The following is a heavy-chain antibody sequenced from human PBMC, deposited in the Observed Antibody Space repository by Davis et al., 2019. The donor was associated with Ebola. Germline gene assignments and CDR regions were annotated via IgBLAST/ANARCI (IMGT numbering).Heavy chain of an antibody. CDR2: ISGSCGIT. D-gene: IGHD1-14*01. CDR1: GFTFSSYA. V-gene: IGHV3-23*01. CDR3: ARDRKYFDL. J-gene: IGHJ2*01. Sequence: ESLKISCATSGFTFSSYAMSWVRQAPGKGLEWVSVISGSCGITYYSDAVKGRFTISRDNSKNTLYLQMNSLRAEDTAVYYCARDRKYFDLWGRGTLVTVSS.